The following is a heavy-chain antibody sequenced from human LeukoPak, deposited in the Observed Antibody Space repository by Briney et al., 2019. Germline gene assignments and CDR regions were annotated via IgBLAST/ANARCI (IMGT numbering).Heavy chain of an antibody. J-gene: IGHJ4*02. CDR1: GFTFIGYY. V-gene: IGHV1-2*02. CDR3: AREPSGSGGYDY. CDR2: ISPNSGGT. D-gene: IGHD3-10*01. Sequence: ASVTVSCKASGFTFIGYYMHWVRQAPGQGLEWMAWISPNSGGTNYVQKFQGRVTVTRDTSISTDYMEINGLTSDDTALYYCAREPSGSGGYDYWGQGTLVTVSS.